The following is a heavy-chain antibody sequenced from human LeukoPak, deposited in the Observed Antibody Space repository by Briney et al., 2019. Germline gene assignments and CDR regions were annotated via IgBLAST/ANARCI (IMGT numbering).Heavy chain of an antibody. V-gene: IGHV4-61*02. CDR1: GGSISSGNYY. D-gene: IGHD6-19*01. Sequence: SQTLSLTCTVSGGSISSGNYYLNWIRQPAGKGLEWIGRIYSRGGTNYNSSLKSRVTISLDTSKNQFSLKLTSVTAADTAVYYCASDKGASGWGLGYWGQGTLVTVSS. CDR2: IYSRGGT. CDR3: ASDKGASGWGLGY. J-gene: IGHJ4*02.